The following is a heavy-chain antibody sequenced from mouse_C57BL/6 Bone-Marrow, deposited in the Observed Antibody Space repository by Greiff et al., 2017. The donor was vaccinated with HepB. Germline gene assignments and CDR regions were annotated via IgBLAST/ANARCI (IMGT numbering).Heavy chain of an antibody. D-gene: IGHD2-4*01. CDR3: AMSLYDYGSCWFAY. CDR1: GYTFTDYY. Sequence: EVQLQESGPVLVKPGASVKMSCKASGYTFTDYYMNWVKQSHGKSLEWIGVINPYNGGTSYNQKFKGKATLTVDKSSSTAYMELNSLTSEDSAVYYCAMSLYDYGSCWFAYWGQGTLVTVSA. CDR2: INPYNGGT. J-gene: IGHJ3*01. V-gene: IGHV1-19*01.